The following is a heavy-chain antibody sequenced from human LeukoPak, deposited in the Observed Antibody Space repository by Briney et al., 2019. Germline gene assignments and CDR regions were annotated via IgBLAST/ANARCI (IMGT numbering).Heavy chain of an antibody. Sequence: GGSLRLSCVASGFPFSSYWMTWVRQAPGKGLEWVANIKQDGSKKSYVDSVKGRFTISRDNAKNSLYLQKNSLRAEDTAIYYCTRVGYIDEGIDYWGQGTLVTVSS. CDR3: TRVGYIDEGIDY. V-gene: IGHV3-7*04. CDR2: IKQDGSKK. CDR1: GFPFSSYW. J-gene: IGHJ4*02. D-gene: IGHD5-24*01.